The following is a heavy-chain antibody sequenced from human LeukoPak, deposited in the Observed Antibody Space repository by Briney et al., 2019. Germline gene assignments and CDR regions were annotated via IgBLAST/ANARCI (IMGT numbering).Heavy chain of an antibody. CDR2: ISRTGGST. CDR3: VKDLRSDFMGVLSRYLSY. D-gene: IGHD2/OR15-2a*01. J-gene: IGHJ4*02. Sequence: GGSLRLSCSASGFTFSSFAMHWVRQAPVKGLEYVAAISRTGGSTYYADSVKGRFTISRDNSKSTLYLQMSSLRAEDTAVYLCVKDLRSDFMGVLSRYLSYWGQGTLVTVSS. CDR1: GFTFSSFA. V-gene: IGHV3-64D*09.